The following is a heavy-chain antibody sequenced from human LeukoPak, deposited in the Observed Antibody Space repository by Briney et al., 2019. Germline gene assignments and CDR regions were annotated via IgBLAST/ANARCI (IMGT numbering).Heavy chain of an antibody. J-gene: IGHJ4*02. CDR3: ARIEYSSSSLDY. Sequence: PGGSLRLSCVASGFSFSRYWMSWVRQAPGKGLEWVANIKEDGSEKYYVDSVKGRFTISRDNAKNSVYLQMTSLRDDDTAVFYCARIEYSSSSLDYWGQGTPVTVSS. CDR1: GFSFSRYW. V-gene: IGHV3-7*01. CDR2: IKEDGSEK. D-gene: IGHD6-6*01.